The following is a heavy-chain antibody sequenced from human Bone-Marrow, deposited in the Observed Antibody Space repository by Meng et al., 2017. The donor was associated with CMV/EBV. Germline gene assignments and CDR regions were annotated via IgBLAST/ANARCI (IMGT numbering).Heavy chain of an antibody. J-gene: IGHJ6*02. CDR2: IRYDGSNK. Sequence: GESLKISCAASGFTFSSYGMHWVRQAPGKGLEWVAFIRYDGSNKYYVDSVKGRFTISRDNSKNTLYLQMNSLRAEDTAVYYCARSGEPEGTYGMDVWGQGTTVTVSS. CDR1: GFTFSSYG. D-gene: IGHD1-14*01. CDR3: ARSGEPEGTYGMDV. V-gene: IGHV3-30*02.